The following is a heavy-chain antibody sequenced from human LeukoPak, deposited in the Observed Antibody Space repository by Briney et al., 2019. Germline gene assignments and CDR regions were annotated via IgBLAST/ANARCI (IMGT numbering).Heavy chain of an antibody. CDR1: GYTFTSYY. D-gene: IGHD6-19*01. CDR2: INPSGGGT. V-gene: IGHV1-46*01. CDR3: ARDGEPAVPGGAYFYGMDV. J-gene: IGHJ6*02. Sequence: ASVTVSCKASGYTFTSYYMHWIRQAPGQGLEWMGIINPSGGGTSYAQKFQGRVTMTGDTSTSTVYMELSSLTSDDTAVYYCARDGEPAVPGGAYFYGMDVWGQGTTVTVSS.